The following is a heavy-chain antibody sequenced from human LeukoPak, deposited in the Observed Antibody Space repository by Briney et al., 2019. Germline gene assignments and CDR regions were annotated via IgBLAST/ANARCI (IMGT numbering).Heavy chain of an antibody. CDR3: ARGRGWELFASVWFDP. CDR2: ISYDGRNK. D-gene: IGHD1-26*01. Sequence: GGSLRLFCAASGFTYSNYGIHGVRQAPGKGLEWVTFISYDGRNKYYADSVKGRFTISRDNSKNTLYLQMGSLRAEDMAVYYCARGRGWELFASVWFDPWGQGTLVTVSS. CDR1: GFTYSNYG. J-gene: IGHJ5*02. V-gene: IGHV3-30*03.